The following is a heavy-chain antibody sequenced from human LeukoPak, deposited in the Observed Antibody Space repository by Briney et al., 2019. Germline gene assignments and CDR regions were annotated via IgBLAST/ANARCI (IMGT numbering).Heavy chain of an antibody. CDR1: GFTFSSYS. CDR2: ISSSSSTI. CDR3: ARGVRLPAAPLYYYYYMDV. J-gene: IGHJ6*03. V-gene: IGHV3-48*01. Sequence: GGSLRLSCAASGFTFSSYSMNWVRRAPGKGLEWVSYISSSSSTIYYADSVKGRFTISRDNAKNSLYLQMNSLRAEDTAVYYCARGVRLPAAPLYYYYYMDVWGKGTTVTVSS. D-gene: IGHD2-2*01.